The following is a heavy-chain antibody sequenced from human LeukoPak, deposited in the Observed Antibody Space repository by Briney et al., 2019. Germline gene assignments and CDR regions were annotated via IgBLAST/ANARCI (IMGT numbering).Heavy chain of an antibody. D-gene: IGHD1-20*01. Sequence: GASVKVSCKASGYTFTSYGFTWVRQAPGQGLEWMGWINSYNGNTQYAPKFKGRVTTTIDTSTSTAYMELRSLGSDDTAVYYCARRGNWNDFDYWGQGTLVIASS. J-gene: IGHJ4*02. CDR3: ARRGNWNDFDY. CDR2: INSYNGNT. V-gene: IGHV1-18*01. CDR1: GYTFTSYG.